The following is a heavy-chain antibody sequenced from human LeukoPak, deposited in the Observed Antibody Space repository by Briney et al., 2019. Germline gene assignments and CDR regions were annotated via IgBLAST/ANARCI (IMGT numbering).Heavy chain of an antibody. Sequence: GGSLRLSCAASGFIFSNFAMHWVRQAPGKGLEWVTFIRYDGSNKYYAESVKGRFTISRDNSKNTLYLQMNSLRAEDTAVYYCAKAIHSSSSGVVDYWGQGTLVTVSS. D-gene: IGHD6-6*01. V-gene: IGHV3-30*02. J-gene: IGHJ4*02. CDR1: GFIFSNFA. CDR2: IRYDGSNK. CDR3: AKAIHSSSSGVVDY.